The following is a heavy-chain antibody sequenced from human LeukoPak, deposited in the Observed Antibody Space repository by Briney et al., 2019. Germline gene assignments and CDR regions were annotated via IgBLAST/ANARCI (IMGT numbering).Heavy chain of an antibody. D-gene: IGHD3-10*01. Sequence: SETLSLTCSVSGDSISRSTYHWAWIRQPPGKGLEWIGTISYSGSTYYNPSLKSRLTISVDMSKNQFSLKLSSVTAADTAVYYCAVGSAYYFGYWGQGTLVTVSS. CDR2: ISYSGST. CDR1: GDSISRSTYH. V-gene: IGHV4-39*01. J-gene: IGHJ4*02. CDR3: AVGSAYYFGY.